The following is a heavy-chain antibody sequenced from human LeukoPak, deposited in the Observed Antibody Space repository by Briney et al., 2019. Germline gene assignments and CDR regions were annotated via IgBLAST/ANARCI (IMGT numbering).Heavy chain of an antibody. J-gene: IGHJ4*02. CDR1: GFTFSTYA. CDR3: ARSGIPVVCDY. D-gene: IGHD1-14*01. CDR2: ISYDGSKE. V-gene: IGHV3-30-3*01. Sequence: GGSLRLSCAASGFTFSTYAMHWVRQAPGKGLEWVASISYDGSKEYYADSVKGRFTISRDNSKNTLYLQMNSLRAEDTAVYYCARSGIPVVCDYWGQGTLVTVSS.